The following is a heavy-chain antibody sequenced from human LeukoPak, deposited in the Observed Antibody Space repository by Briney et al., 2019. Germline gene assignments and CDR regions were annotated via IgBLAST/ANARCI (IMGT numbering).Heavy chain of an antibody. CDR1: GFTFSRYA. J-gene: IGHJ4*02. Sequence: GGSLRLSCSASGFTFSRYAMHWVRQAPGKGLEYVAGIVANGDSTYSADSVRGRFTISRDNSKNTLHLEMTSLRAEDTAVYYCVRAGVYYEYDYWGQGTLVSVSS. V-gene: IGHV3-64D*09. D-gene: IGHD5-12*01. CDR2: IVANGDST. CDR3: VRAGVYYEYDY.